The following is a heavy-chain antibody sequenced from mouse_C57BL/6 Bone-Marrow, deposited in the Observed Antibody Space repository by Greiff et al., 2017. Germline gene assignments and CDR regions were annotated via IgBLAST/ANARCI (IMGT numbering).Heavy chain of an antibody. Sequence: EVQLQQSGPELVKPGASVKISCKASGYSFTGYYMNWVKQSPEKSLEWIGEINPSTGVTTYNQKFKAKATLTLDKSSSTAYMQLKSLTSDDSAVYYCARSNPGSPEDFWCQGPTLTVSS. CDR2: INPSTGVT. J-gene: IGHJ2*01. V-gene: IGHV1-42*01. CDR1: GYSFTGYY. D-gene: IGHD2-5*01. CDR3: ARSNPGSPEDF.